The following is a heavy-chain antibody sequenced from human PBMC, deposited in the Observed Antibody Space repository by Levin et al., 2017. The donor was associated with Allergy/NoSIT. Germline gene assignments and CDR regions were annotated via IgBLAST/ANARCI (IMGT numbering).Heavy chain of an antibody. V-gene: IGHV1-2*02. CDR1: GYTFTGYY. CDR2: INPNSGGT. Sequence: ASVKVSCKASGYTFTGYYMHWVRQAPGQGLEWMGWINPNSGGTNYAQKFQGRVTMTRDTSISTAYMELSRLRSDDTAVYYCARVKRTIKRNLDSSRGYYFDYWGQGTLVTVSS. CDR3: ARVKRTIKRNLDSSRGYYFDY. D-gene: IGHD6-13*01. J-gene: IGHJ4*02.